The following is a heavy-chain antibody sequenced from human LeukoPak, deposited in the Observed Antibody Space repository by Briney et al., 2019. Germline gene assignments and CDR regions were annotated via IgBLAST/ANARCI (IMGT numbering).Heavy chain of an antibody. D-gene: IGHD6-19*01. J-gene: IGHJ1*01. Sequence: ASVKVSCKASGYTFTDYYLHWVRQAPGQGLEWMGWIHPNSGGTNYAQKFQGRVAMTRDTSISTAYMELSSLRSNDTAVYYCARLAAVPGWGQGTLVTVSS. CDR2: IHPNSGGT. CDR1: GYTFTDYY. V-gene: IGHV1-2*02. CDR3: ARLAAVPG.